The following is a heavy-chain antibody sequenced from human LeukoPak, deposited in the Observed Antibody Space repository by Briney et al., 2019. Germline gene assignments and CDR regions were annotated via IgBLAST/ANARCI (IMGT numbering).Heavy chain of an antibody. CDR1: GGSISSGGYS. D-gene: IGHD3-22*01. J-gene: IGHJ1*01. Sequence: SETLSLTCAVSGGSISSGGYSWSWIRQPPGKGLEWIGYIYHSGSTYYNPSLKSRVTISVDRSKNQFSLKLSSVTAADTAVYFCARADYYYDSSGYQPKYFQHWGQGTLVTVPS. CDR2: IYHSGST. V-gene: IGHV4-30-2*01. CDR3: ARADYYYDSSGYQPKYFQH.